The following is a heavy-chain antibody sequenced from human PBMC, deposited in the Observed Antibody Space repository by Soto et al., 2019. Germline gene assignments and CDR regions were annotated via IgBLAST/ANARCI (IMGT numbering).Heavy chain of an antibody. J-gene: IGHJ4*02. CDR2: ISSSGSTI. CDR3: ATRYCSGGSCYSAALAY. CDR1: GFTFSDYY. D-gene: IGHD2-15*01. V-gene: IGHV3-11*01. Sequence: SLRLSCAASGFTFSDYYMSWIRQAPGKGLEWVSYISSSGSTIYYADSVKGRFTISRDNAKNSLYLQMNSLRAEDTAVYYCATRYCSGGSCYSAALAYWGQGTLVTVSS.